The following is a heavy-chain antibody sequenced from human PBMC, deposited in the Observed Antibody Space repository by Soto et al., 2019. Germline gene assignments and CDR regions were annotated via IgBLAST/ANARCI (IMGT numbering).Heavy chain of an antibody. D-gene: IGHD1-26*01. V-gene: IGHV3-13*01. Sequence: GGSLRLSCADSGFTFSSYDMHWVRQATGKGLEWVSAIGTAGDTYYPGSVKGRFTISRENAKNSLYLQMNSLRAGDTAVYYCARAKRERVGATRNAFDSWGQGTMVTVSS. CDR1: GFTFSSYD. CDR2: IGTAGDT. CDR3: ARAKRERVGATRNAFDS. J-gene: IGHJ3*02.